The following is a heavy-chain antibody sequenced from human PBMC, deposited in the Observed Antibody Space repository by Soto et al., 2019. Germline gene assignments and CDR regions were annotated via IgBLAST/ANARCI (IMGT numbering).Heavy chain of an antibody. D-gene: IGHD1-1*01. CDR2: IYYSGST. CDR3: ARGDGYHFDY. J-gene: IGHJ4*02. CDR1: GASMCFYF. Sequence: SDTPSLASSVCGASMCFYFYTWFRQPPKKGLEWIGYIYYSGSTNYNPSLKSRVTISVDTSKKQFSLKLSSVTAAVTAVYYCARGDGYHFDYWGQGTLVTVSS. V-gene: IGHV4-59*07.